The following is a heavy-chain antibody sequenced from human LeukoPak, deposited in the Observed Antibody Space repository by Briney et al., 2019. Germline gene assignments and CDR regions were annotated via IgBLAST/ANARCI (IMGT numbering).Heavy chain of an antibody. D-gene: IGHD6-13*01. J-gene: IGHJ6*03. V-gene: IGHV7-4-1*02. CDR3: ARDGSSSRWGYYYYMDV. CDR2: INTNTGNP. CDR1: GYTFTSYA. Sequence: ASVKVSCKASGYTFTSYAMNWVRQAPGQGLEWMGWINTNTGNPTYAQGFTGRFVFSLDTSVSTAYLQISSLKAEDTAVYYCARDGSSSRWGYYYYMDVWGKGTTVTVSS.